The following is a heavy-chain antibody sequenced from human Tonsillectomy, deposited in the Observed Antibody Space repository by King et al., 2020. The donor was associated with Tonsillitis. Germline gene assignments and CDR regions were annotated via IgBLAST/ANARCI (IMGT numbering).Heavy chain of an antibody. D-gene: IGHD6-25*01. CDR1: GGSINSGDYY. J-gene: IGHJ5*02. CDR3: APETAAGNWFDP. V-gene: IGHV4-30-4*01. Sequence: QLQESGPGLVKPSQTLSLTCTVSGGSINSGDYYWSWIRQPPGKGLEWIGYIYYSGSTYSNPSLRSRVTISVDTSKNQFSLNLSSVTAADTAVYYCAPETAAGNWFDPWGQGTLVTVSS. CDR2: IYYSGST.